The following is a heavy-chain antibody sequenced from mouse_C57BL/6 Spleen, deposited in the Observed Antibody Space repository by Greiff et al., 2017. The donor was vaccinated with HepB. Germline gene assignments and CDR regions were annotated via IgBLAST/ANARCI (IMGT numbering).Heavy chain of an antibody. V-gene: IGHV1-9*01. CDR3: ARGVTTTPYAMDY. J-gene: IGHJ4*01. D-gene: IGHD2-2*01. CDR1: GYTFTGYW. CDR2: ILPGSGST. Sequence: QVQLQQSGAELMKPGASVKLSCKATGYTFTGYWIEWVKQRPGHGLEWIGEILPGSGSTNNNEKFKGKATFTADTSSNTAYMQLSSLTTEDSAIYYCARGVTTTPYAMDYWGQGTSVTVSS.